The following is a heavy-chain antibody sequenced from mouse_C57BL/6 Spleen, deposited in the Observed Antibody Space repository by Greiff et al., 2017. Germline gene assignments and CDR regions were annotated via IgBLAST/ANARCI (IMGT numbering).Heavy chain of an antibody. D-gene: IGHD2-3*01. CDR2: IDPETGGT. V-gene: IGHV1-15*01. CDR1: GYTFTDYE. Sequence: QVQLQQSGAELVRPGASVTLSCKASGYTFTDYEMHWVKQTPVHGLEWIGAIDPETGGTAYNQKFKGKAILTADKSSSTAYMELRSLTSEVSAVYYCTGWLLPYFDVWGTGTTVTVSS. J-gene: IGHJ1*03. CDR3: TGWLLPYFDV.